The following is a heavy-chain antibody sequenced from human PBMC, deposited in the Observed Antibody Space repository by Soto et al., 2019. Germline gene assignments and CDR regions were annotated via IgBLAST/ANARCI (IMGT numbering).Heavy chain of an antibody. Sequence: QVQLQESGPGLVKPSETLSLTCDVSGDSISSPTWWTWVRQPPGKGLEWIGEVYHSGSTNYNSSLRSRVTASVDKSKNQFSLRLTSVTAADTAVYYSATRAPIDGDPYWGQGTLVTVSS. J-gene: IGHJ4*02. CDR1: GDSISSPTW. V-gene: IGHV4-4*02. CDR3: ATRAPIDGDPY. D-gene: IGHD4-17*01. CDR2: VYHSGST.